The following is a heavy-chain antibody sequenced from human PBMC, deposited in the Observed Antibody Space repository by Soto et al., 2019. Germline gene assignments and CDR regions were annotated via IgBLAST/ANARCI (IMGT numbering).Heavy chain of an antibody. J-gene: IGHJ6*02. CDR1: GGSISSSSYY. V-gene: IGHV4-39*01. CDR3: ARHHQFSSSCYDLHYYYGMDV. Sequence: QLQLQESGPGLVKPSETLSLTCTVSGGSISSSSYYWGWIRQPPGKGLEWIGSIYYSGSTYYNPSLKSRVTISVDTSKNQFSLKLSSVTAADTAVYYCARHHQFSSSCYDLHYYYGMDVWGQGTTITVSS. D-gene: IGHD5-12*01. CDR2: IYYSGST.